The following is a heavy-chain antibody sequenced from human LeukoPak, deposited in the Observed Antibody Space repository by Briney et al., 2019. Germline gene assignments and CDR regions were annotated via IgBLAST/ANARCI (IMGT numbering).Heavy chain of an antibody. V-gene: IGHV1-18*01. CDR2: ISAYNGNT. Sequence: ASVKVSCKTSGYTFTSYGISWVRQAPGQGLEWTGSISAYNGNTNYAQKLQGRVTMTTDTSTSTAYMELRSLRSDDTAVYYCARASNRAYCSGGSCYPDYFDYWGQGTLVTVSS. CDR1: GYTFTSYG. CDR3: ARASNRAYCSGGSCYPDYFDY. J-gene: IGHJ4*02. D-gene: IGHD2-15*01.